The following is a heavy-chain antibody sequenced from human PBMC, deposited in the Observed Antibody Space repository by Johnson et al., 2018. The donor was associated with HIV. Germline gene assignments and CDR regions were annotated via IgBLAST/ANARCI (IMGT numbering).Heavy chain of an antibody. J-gene: IGHJ3*02. D-gene: IGHD4-23*01. V-gene: IGHV3-30*04. CDR2: ISYDGSNK. CDR1: GFTFSSYA. Sequence: QMLLVESGGGVVQPGRSLRLSCAASGFTFSSYAMHWVRQAPGKGLEWVAVISYDGSNKYYADSVKGRFTISRDNSKNTLYLQMNSLRAEDTAVYYCARDGGETVVGSVAFDIWGQGTMVTVSS. CDR3: ARDGGETVVGSVAFDI.